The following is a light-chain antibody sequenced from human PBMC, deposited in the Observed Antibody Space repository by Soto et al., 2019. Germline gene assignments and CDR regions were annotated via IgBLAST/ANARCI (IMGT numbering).Light chain of an antibody. V-gene: IGLV3-1*01. CDR1: KWGDKY. Sequence: SYELTQPPSVSVSPGQTASITCSGDKWGDKYTCWYQQKPGQSPVLVIYQHSQRPSGIPERFSGSNSGNTATLTISGTQAMDEADYYCQAWDSSTDVVFGGATKLTVL. CDR2: QHS. CDR3: QAWDSSTDVV. J-gene: IGLJ2*01.